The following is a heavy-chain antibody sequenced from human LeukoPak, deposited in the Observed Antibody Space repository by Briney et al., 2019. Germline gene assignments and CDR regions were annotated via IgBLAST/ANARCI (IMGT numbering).Heavy chain of an antibody. J-gene: IGHJ4*02. CDR2: INWDGGAT. CDR3: ARDLSSSWYSLGF. Sequence: GGSLRLSCTDSGITFDDYGLSWVRQAPGKGLEWVAGINWDGGATAYADSVKGRFTISRDNAKNSVFLQMSSLRAKDTALYYCARDLSSSWYSLGFWGQGTLVTVSS. CDR1: GITFDDYG. D-gene: IGHD6-13*01. V-gene: IGHV3-20*04.